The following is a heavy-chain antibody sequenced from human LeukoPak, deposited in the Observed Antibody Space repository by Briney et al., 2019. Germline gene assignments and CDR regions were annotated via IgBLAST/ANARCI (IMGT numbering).Heavy chain of an antibody. Sequence: GGFLRLSCAASGFTFSNAWMSWVRQAPGKGLEWVGRMNSKTDGGTTDCAAPVKGRFTISRDDSKNTLYLQMNSLKTEDTAVYYCRGTGSSVVDSWGQGTLVPVSS. J-gene: IGHJ4*02. V-gene: IGHV3-15*01. CDR3: RGTGSSVVDS. CDR2: MNSKTDGGTT. CDR1: GFTFSNAW. D-gene: IGHD2-8*02.